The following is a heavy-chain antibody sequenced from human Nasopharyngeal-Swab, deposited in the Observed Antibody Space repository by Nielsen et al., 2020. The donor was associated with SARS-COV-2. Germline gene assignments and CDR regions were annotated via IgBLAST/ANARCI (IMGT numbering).Heavy chain of an antibody. CDR3: ARGRIVIGWFGVDYYYYYMDV. Sequence: ASVKVSCKASGDTFTSNDINWVRQATGQGLEWMGWMNPNSGNTGYAQKFQGRVTMTRNTSISTAYMELSSLRSEDTAGYYCARGRIVIGWFGVDYYYYYMDVWGKGTTVTVSS. V-gene: IGHV1-8*01. J-gene: IGHJ6*03. D-gene: IGHD3-10*01. CDR1: GDTFTSND. CDR2: MNPNSGNT.